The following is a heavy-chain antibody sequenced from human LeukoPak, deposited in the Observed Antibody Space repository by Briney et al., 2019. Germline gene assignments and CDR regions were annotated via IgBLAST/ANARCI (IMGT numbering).Heavy chain of an antibody. J-gene: IGHJ4*02. V-gene: IGHV1-18*01. CDR2: ISAYNGNT. CDR1: GYTFTSYG. Sequence: ASVKVSCKASGYTFTSYGISWVRQAPGQGLEWMGWISAYNGNTNYAQKLQGRVTMTTDTSTSTAYMELRSLRSDDTAVYYCARSTGSGWYRYYFDYWGQGTLVTVSS. D-gene: IGHD6-19*01. CDR3: ARSTGSGWYRYYFDY.